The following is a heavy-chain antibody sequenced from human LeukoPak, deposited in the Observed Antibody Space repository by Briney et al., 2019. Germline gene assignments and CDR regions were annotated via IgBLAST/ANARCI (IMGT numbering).Heavy chain of an antibody. V-gene: IGHV3-30-3*01. CDR2: ISYDGSNK. CDR1: GFTFSNYA. CDR3: ARSEYQLLNYFDY. J-gene: IGHJ4*02. D-gene: IGHD2-2*01. Sequence: LGGSLRLSCAASGFTFSNYAIHWVGQAPGKGLEWVAVISYDGSNKYYADSVKGRFTISRDSSKNTLYLQMNSLRAEDTAVYYCARSEYQLLNYFDYWGQGTLVTVSS.